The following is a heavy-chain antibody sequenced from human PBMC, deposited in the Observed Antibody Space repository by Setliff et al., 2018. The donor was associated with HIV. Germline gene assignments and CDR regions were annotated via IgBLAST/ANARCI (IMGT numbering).Heavy chain of an antibody. J-gene: IGHJ3*02. Sequence: SETLSLTCNVSGYSISSGFYWGWIRQPPGKGLEWIGNIFHSGNTDQNPSLKSRVTMSVETSGKQFSLRLNSVTAADTAVYYCARRTIWGDAFDIWGRGTMVT. CDR2: IFHSGNT. V-gene: IGHV4-38-2*02. D-gene: IGHD3-16*01. CDR3: ARRTIWGDAFDI. CDR1: GYSISSGFY.